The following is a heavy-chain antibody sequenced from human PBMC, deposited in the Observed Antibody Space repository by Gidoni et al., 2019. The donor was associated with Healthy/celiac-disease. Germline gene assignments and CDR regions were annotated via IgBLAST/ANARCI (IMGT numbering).Heavy chain of an antibody. D-gene: IGHD3-10*01. Sequence: QVQLQESGPGLVKPSQTLSLTCPVSGGSISSGGYYWSWLRQHPGKGLEWIGYIYYSGSTYYNPSLKSRVTISVDTSKNQFSLKLSSVTAADTAVYYCARDRGDGYNYFDYWGQGTLVTVSS. J-gene: IGHJ4*02. CDR2: IYYSGST. CDR1: GGSISSGGYY. V-gene: IGHV4-31*03. CDR3: ARDRGDGYNYFDY.